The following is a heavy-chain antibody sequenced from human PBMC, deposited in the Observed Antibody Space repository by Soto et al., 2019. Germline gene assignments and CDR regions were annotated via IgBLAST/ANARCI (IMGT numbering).Heavy chain of an antibody. CDR1: GFTFSSYS. J-gene: IGHJ6*02. V-gene: IGHV3-48*02. D-gene: IGHD6-13*01. CDR3: AASRPYQDQDSSSWTWDYYYYGMDV. CDR2: ISSSSSTI. Sequence: LRLSCAASGFTFSSYSMNWVRQAPGKGLEWVSYISSSSSTIYYADSVKGRFTISRDNAKNSLYLQMHSLRDEDTAVYYCAASRPYQDQDSSSWTWDYYYYGMDVWGQGTTVTVSS.